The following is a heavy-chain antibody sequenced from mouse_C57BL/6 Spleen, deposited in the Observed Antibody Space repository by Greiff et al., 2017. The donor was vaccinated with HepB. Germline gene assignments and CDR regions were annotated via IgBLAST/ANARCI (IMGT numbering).Heavy chain of an antibody. J-gene: IGHJ1*03. D-gene: IGHD1-1*01. V-gene: IGHV1-39*01. Sequence: LVESGPELVKPGASVKISCKASGYSFTDYNMNWVKQSNGKSLEWIGVINPNYGTTSYNQKFKGKATLTVDQSSSTAYMQLNSLTSEDSAVYYCARWGSSYEKGYFDVWGTGTTVTVSS. CDR1: GYSFTDYN. CDR2: INPNYGTT. CDR3: ARWGSSYEKGYFDV.